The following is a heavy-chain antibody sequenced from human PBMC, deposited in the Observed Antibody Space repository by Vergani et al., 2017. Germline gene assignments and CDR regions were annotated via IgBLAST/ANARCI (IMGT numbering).Heavy chain of an antibody. Sequence: EVQLLESGGGLVQPGGSLRLSCAASGFTFSIYAMSWVRQSPGKGLGWFSAISGSVGSTYYEDSVKGRFTISRDNSKNTLYLQMNSLRAEDTAVYYCAKSDYGDYLASLDVWGQGTMVTVSS. CDR2: ISGSVGST. CDR3: AKSDYGDYLASLDV. CDR1: GFTFSIYA. V-gene: IGHV3-23*01. J-gene: IGHJ3*01. D-gene: IGHD4-17*01.